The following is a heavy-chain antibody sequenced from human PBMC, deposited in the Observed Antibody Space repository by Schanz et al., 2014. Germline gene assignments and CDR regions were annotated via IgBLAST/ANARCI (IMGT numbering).Heavy chain of an antibody. J-gene: IGHJ4*02. CDR2: IGVDGTTT. CDR1: GFAFSCYG. CDR3: VSSGSYSSYAF. D-gene: IGHD3-10*01. Sequence: EVQLLESGGGLVQPGGSLRLSCLASGFAFSCYGMNWLRQAPGKGLEWVSVIGVDGTTTYYADSVKGRFTISRDNSKNTLYLQMNSLRAEDTAVYHCVSSGSYSSYAFWGQGTLVTVSS. V-gene: IGHV3-23*01.